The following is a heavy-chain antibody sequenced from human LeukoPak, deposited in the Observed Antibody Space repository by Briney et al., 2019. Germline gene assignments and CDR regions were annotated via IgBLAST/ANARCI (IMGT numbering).Heavy chain of an antibody. Sequence: GGSLRLSCAASGFTFSSYGMSWVRQAPGKGLEWVSAISGSGGSTYYADSVKGRFTISRDSSKNTLYLQLNSLSADDTAVYYCARNGGWYGVSWGQGTLVTVSS. D-gene: IGHD6-19*01. CDR3: ARNGGWYGVS. CDR1: GFTFSSYG. V-gene: IGHV3-23*01. CDR2: ISGSGGST. J-gene: IGHJ4*02.